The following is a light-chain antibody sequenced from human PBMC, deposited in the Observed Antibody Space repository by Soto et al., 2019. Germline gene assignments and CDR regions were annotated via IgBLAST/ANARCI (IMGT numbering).Light chain of an antibody. CDR2: AAS. CDR1: RGISSY. CDR3: QQLNSYLIT. Sequence: DIQMTHSPSSLSASVGDRVTITCRASRGISSYLAWYQQKPGKAPKLLIYAASTLQTGVPSRFSGSGSGTEFTLTISSLQPEDFATYYCQQLNSYLITFGQGTRL. J-gene: IGKJ5*01. V-gene: IGKV1-9*01.